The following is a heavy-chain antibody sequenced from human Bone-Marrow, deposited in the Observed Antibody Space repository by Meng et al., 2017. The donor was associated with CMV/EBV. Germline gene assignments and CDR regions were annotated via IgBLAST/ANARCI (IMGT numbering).Heavy chain of an antibody. Sequence: GESLKLSCPASGFTFSTQTMSWVRPAPGEGLEWVSAISYSGTTTYYADSVKGRFTVSRDNSKNTLYLQMNSLRADDTAVYYCVRGVYQLPGWLDYWGQGTLVTVSS. CDR1: GFTFSTQT. D-gene: IGHD2-2*01. CDR2: ISYSGTTT. J-gene: IGHJ4*02. CDR3: VRGVYQLPGWLDY. V-gene: IGHV3-23*01.